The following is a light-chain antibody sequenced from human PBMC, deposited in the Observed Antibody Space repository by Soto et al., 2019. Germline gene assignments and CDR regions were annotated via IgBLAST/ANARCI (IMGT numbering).Light chain of an antibody. CDR3: KVYGHSAPLT. J-gene: IGKJ3*01. V-gene: IGKV3-20*01. Sequence: VCTQCPGPLSLSPGDRATLSCRRGQSIKRTSVAWNQHNPGQAPRLLTSATSRRATDIPDRFSGSGSGTDFTLSIRRLEPGESAVYYSKVYGHSAPLTFGPGTKVDIK. CDR1: QSIKRTS. CDR2: ATS.